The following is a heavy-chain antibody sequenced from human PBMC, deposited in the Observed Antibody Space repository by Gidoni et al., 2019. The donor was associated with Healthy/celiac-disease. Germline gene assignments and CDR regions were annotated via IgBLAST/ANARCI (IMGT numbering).Heavy chain of an antibody. D-gene: IGHD3-22*01. Sequence: QLQLQESGPGLVTPSATLSLVCTVPGGSSSSSSYYWGWTRQPPGKGLEWIESIYYSRRTYYHPCLKSRVTISVDTSKNQFSLKLRSVTAADTAVYYCARHLYSNYYDSSGYLDWFDPWGQGTLVTVSS. J-gene: IGHJ5*02. CDR1: GGSSSSSSYY. CDR2: IYYSRRT. CDR3: ARHLYSNYYDSSGYLDWFDP. V-gene: IGHV4-39*01.